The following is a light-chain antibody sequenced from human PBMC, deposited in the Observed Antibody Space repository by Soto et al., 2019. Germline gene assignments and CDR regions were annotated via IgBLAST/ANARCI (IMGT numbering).Light chain of an antibody. J-gene: IGKJ3*01. CDR3: QQYDNLPLS. CDR1: QDISNY. V-gene: IGKV1-33*01. Sequence: DIQMTQSPSSLSASVGDRVTITCQASQDISNYLNWYQQKPGKAPKLVISDASNLETGAPSRFSGSGSGTDFTFTISSLQPEEIGTYFCQQYDNLPLSFGPGTTVEI. CDR2: DAS.